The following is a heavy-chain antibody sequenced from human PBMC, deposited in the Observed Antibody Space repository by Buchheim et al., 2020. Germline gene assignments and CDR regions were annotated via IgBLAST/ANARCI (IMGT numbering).Heavy chain of an antibody. CDR2: IYYGGST. J-gene: IGHJ6*02. V-gene: IGHV4-39*07. Sequence: QRQLQESGPGLVKPSETLSLTCTVSGGSISNSDSYYWGWIRQPPGKGLEWIGSIYYGGSTYYNPSLKSRVTISVDTSKNQFSLKLSSVTAADTAVYYCARDRGYCSSTSCYLSNYYGMDVWGQGTT. CDR1: GGSISNSDSYY. D-gene: IGHD2-2*01. CDR3: ARDRGYCSSTSCYLSNYYGMDV.